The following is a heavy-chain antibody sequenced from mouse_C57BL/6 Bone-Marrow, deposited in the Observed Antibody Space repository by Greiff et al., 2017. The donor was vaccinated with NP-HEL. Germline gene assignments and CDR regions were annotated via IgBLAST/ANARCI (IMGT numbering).Heavy chain of an antibody. CDR1: GYTFTSYT. J-gene: IGHJ2*01. V-gene: IGHV1-4*01. Sequence: VQLQQSGAELVRPGASVKMSCKASGYTFTSYTMHWVKQRPGQGLEWIGYINPSSGYTKYNQKFKDKATLTADKSSSTAYMQLSSLTSEDSAVYYCARYSYYGSSSFDYRGQGTTLTVSS. D-gene: IGHD1-1*01. CDR3: ARYSYYGSSSFDY. CDR2: INPSSGYT.